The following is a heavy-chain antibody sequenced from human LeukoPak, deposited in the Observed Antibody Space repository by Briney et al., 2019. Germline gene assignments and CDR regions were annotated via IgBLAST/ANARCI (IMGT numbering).Heavy chain of an antibody. J-gene: IGHJ4*02. Sequence: GGSLRLSCAASGFTFSSYWMNWVRQAPGKGLEWVANIKQDGSEKYYVDSVKGRFTISRDNAKNSLYLQMNSLRAEDTAVYYCARDVGRYYDSSGLGYWGQGTLVTVSS. V-gene: IGHV3-7*01. D-gene: IGHD3-22*01. CDR2: IKQDGSEK. CDR3: ARDVGRYYDSSGLGY. CDR1: GFTFSSYW.